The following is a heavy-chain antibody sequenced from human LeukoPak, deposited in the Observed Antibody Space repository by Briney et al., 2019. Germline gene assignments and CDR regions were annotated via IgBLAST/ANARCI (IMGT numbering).Heavy chain of an antibody. CDR3: ARESGDHDGAFDI. CDR1: GGTFSSYA. V-gene: IGHV1-69*13. J-gene: IGHJ3*02. D-gene: IGHD2-21*02. CDR2: IIPIFGTA. Sequence: SVKVSCKASGGTFSSYAISWVRQAPGQGLEWMGGIIPIFGTADYAQKFQGRVTITADESTSTAYMELSSLRSEDTAVYYCARESGDHDGAFDIWGQGTMVTVSS.